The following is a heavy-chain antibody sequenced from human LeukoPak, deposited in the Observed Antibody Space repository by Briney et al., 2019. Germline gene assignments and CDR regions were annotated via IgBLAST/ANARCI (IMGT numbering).Heavy chain of an antibody. D-gene: IGHD2-15*01. CDR2: INPNSGGT. CDR1: GYTFTGYY. J-gene: IGHJ4*02. V-gene: IGHV1-2*02. Sequence: ASVTVSCKASGYTFTGYYMHWVRQAPGQGLEWMGWINPNSGGTNYAQKFQGRVTMTRDTSISTAYMELSRLRSDDTAVYYCARAPHPVNSPWVDYFDYWGQGTLVTVSS. CDR3: ARAPHPVNSPWVDYFDY.